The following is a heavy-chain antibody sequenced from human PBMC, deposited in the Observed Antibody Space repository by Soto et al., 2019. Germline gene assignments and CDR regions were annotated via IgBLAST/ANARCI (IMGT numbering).Heavy chain of an antibody. CDR1: GGSISSYY. CDR2: IYYSGST. Sequence: SETLSLTCTVSGGSISSYYWSWIRQPPGKGLEWIGYIYYSGSTNYNPSLKSRVTISVDTSKNQFSLKLSSVTAADTAVYYCARDQGQPHAFDIWGQGTMVTVSS. V-gene: IGHV4-59*01. J-gene: IGHJ3*02. CDR3: ARDQGQPHAFDI. D-gene: IGHD6-13*01.